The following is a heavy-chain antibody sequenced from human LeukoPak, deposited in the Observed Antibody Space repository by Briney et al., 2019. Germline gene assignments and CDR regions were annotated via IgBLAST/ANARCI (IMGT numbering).Heavy chain of an antibody. CDR3: AREVVLSTSAWFEY. CDR1: GFTFSSYW. CDR2: IKEDGTEK. Sequence: PGGSLRLSCAVSGFTFSSYWMSWVRQAPGKGLEWVANIKEDGTEKYYQDSVKGRFTISRDNAKNSLYLQMNSLRAEDTAVYYCAREVVLSTSAWFEYWGQGTLVTDSS. J-gene: IGHJ4*02. D-gene: IGHD3-22*01. V-gene: IGHV3-7*01.